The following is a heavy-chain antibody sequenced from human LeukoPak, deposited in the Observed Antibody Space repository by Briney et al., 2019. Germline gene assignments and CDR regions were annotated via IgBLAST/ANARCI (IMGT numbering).Heavy chain of an antibody. CDR2: IYTSGST. Sequence: SETLSLTCTVSGGSISSYYWSWIRQPPGKGLGWIGYIYTSGSTNYNPSLKSRVTISVDTSKNQFSLKLSSVTAADTAVYYCARHNHSGSYYGDWGQGTLVTVSS. CDR1: GGSISSYY. J-gene: IGHJ4*02. CDR3: ARHNHSGSYYGD. D-gene: IGHD1-26*01. V-gene: IGHV4-4*09.